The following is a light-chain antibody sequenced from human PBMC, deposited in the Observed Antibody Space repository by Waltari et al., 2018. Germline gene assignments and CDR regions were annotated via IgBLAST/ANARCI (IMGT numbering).Light chain of an antibody. CDR1: QSILYSSNNKNY. CDR2: WAS. J-gene: IGKJ1*01. Sequence: IVMTQSPDSLAVSLGARATINCKSSQSILYSSNNKNYLAWYQQRPGQPPNLLIYWASTRESGVPDRFSGSGSGTDFTLTISSLQAEDVAVYYCQQYYNTPQTFGQGTKVEIK. V-gene: IGKV4-1*01. CDR3: QQYYNTPQT.